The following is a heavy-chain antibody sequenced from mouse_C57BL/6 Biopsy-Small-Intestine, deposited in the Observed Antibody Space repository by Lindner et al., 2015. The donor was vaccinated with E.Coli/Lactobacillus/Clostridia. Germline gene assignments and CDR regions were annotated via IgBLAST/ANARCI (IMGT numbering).Heavy chain of an antibody. CDR1: GGTFSSYA. CDR3: ARDRDPGTAGARPLGY. Sequence: SVKVSCKASGGTFSSYAISWVRQAPGQGLEWMGGIIPIIGTANYAQKFQGRVTITADESTSTAYMDLNSLRSADTAVYYCARDRDPGTAGARPLGYWGQGTLVTVSS. J-gene: IGHJ4*01. CDR2: IIPIIGTA. V-gene: IGHV1-81*01. D-gene: IGHD3-3*01.